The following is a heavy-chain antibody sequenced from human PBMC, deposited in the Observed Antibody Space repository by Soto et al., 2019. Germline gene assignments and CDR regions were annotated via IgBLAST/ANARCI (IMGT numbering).Heavy chain of an antibody. D-gene: IGHD6-13*01. CDR3: AIRMYSTRWYYLDY. CDR1: GFTVSSYA. Sequence: EMQLLESGGGLVQAGGSLRLSCAASGFTVSSYALNWVRQAPGKGLEWVSGISASTYYADSVKGRFTISRDTSKNTLYMLMNRLRAEDTAIYFCAIRMYSTRWYYLDYWGQGTLVTVSS. J-gene: IGHJ4*02. CDR2: ISAST. V-gene: IGHV3-23*01.